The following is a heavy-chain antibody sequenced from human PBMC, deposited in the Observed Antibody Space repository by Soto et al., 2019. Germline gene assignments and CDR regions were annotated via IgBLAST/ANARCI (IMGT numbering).Heavy chain of an antibody. CDR1: GFTFSSYA. CDR3: ATKMDDCSSTSCSPEVVYYYYYMDV. J-gene: IGHJ6*03. D-gene: IGHD2-2*01. V-gene: IGHV3-23*01. CDR2: ISGSGGST. Sequence: GGSLRLSCAASGFTFSSYAMSWVRQAPGKGLEWVSAISGSGGSTYYADSVKGRFTISRDNSKNTLYLQMNSLRAEDTAVYYCATKMDDCSSTSCSPEVVYYYYYMDVWGKGTTVTVSS.